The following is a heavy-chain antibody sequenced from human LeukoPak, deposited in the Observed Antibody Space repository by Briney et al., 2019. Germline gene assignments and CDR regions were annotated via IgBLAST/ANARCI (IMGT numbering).Heavy chain of an antibody. Sequence: PSETLSLTCIVSGGSISSYYWSWIRQPAGKGLEWIGRIYTTGNTNYNPSLKSRVTMSIDTSKNQFSLKLSSVTAADTAVYYCARGVFWSGYRNFDYWGQGTLVTVSS. CDR1: GGSISSYY. CDR3: ARGVFWSGYRNFDY. D-gene: IGHD3-3*01. CDR2: IYTTGNT. J-gene: IGHJ4*02. V-gene: IGHV4-4*07.